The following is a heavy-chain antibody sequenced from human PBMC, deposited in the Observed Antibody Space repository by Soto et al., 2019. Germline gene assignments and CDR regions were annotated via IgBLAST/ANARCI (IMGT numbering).Heavy chain of an antibody. CDR2: ISPGGRYT. D-gene: IGHD6-6*01. CDR3: AKVGSIAVYHYHYALDV. CDR1: GFTFSDHY. V-gene: IGHV3-11*06. Sequence: QVQLVESGGGLVKPGGSLRLSCATSGFTFSDHYMTWIRQAPGKGLEFISYISPGGRYTNYGDSVKGRFSISRDNSRQTVYLQMDSLRAEDTAVYYCAKVGSIAVYHYHYALDVWGQGTTVTVSS. J-gene: IGHJ6*02.